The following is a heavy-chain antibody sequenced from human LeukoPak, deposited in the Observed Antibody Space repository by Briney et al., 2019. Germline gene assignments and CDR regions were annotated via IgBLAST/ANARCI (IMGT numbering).Heavy chain of an antibody. V-gene: IGHV3-30*04. Sequence: PGQSLRLSCAASGSTFRNHAIHWVRQAPGKGLEWVTVISHDGTNDYYRDSVKGRFTISRDNSKNTVLLQMNSLSPDDTAVYYCVGSPTYYYMDVWGKGTTVTVSS. CDR3: VGSPTYYYMDV. D-gene: IGHD3-10*01. J-gene: IGHJ6*03. CDR2: ISHDGTND. CDR1: GSTFRNHA.